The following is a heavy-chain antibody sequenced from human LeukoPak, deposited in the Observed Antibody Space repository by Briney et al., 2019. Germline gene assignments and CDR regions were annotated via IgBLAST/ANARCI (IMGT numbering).Heavy chain of an antibody. Sequence: SETLSLTCTVSGRSISSSSYYWGWIRQPPWKGLEWIGSIYYSGSTYYNPSLKSRVTISVDTSKNQFSLKLSSVTAADTAVYYCARNGDAFDIWGQGTMVTVSS. V-gene: IGHV4-39*01. J-gene: IGHJ3*02. CDR1: GRSISSSSYY. CDR2: IYYSGST. D-gene: IGHD1-1*01. CDR3: ARNGDAFDI.